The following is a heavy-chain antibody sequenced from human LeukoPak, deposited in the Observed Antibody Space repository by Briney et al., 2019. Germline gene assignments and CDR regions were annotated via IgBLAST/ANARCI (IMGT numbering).Heavy chain of an antibody. Sequence: GGSLRLSCAAFGLTFTSFAIDGVRQAPGKGLGWGAAISFVGNNQCYTDSVKGRFTISRDNSKNTLYLQMDSLRGEDTAVYYCARSTSLSYYDNLGYFDCWGQGTLVTVSS. CDR3: ARSTSLSYYDNLGYFDC. CDR1: GLTFTSFA. V-gene: IGHV3-30*04. CDR2: ISFVGNNQ. D-gene: IGHD3-9*01. J-gene: IGHJ4*02.